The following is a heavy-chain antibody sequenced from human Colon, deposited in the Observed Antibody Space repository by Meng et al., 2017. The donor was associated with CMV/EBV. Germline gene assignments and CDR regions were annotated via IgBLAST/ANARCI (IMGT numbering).Heavy chain of an antibody. CDR1: GYKFTDYG. CDR3: ARDWDYGDPADY. V-gene: IGHV1-18*01. Sequence: VQLVQSGPEVQTPGASVKVSCKTAGYKFTDYGFSWVRQAPGQGLEWMGWIATFNGNTNHAQRMQGRVTISRDTSTSTVYMELRGLRYDDTAVYFCARDWDYGDPADYWGQGTLVTVSS. D-gene: IGHD4-17*01. CDR2: IATFNGNT. J-gene: IGHJ4*02.